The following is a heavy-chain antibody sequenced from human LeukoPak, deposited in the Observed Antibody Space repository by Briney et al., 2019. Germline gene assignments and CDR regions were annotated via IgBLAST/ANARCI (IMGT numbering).Heavy chain of an antibody. CDR1: GFTLSHYW. Sequence: GGSLRLSCAASGFTLSHYWMHWVRQAPGKGLVWVSRINSDGSSTSYADSVKGRFTISRDNSKNTLYLQMNSLRAEDTAVYYCARTRYYYYMDVWGKGTTVTVSS. CDR3: ARTRYYYYMDV. V-gene: IGHV3-74*01. CDR2: INSDGSST. J-gene: IGHJ6*03.